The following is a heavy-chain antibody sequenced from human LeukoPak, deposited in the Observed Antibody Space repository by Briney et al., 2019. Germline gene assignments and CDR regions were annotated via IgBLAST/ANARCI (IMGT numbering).Heavy chain of an antibody. CDR2: ISGSGGST. D-gene: IGHD5-12*01. Sequence: GGSLRLSCVASGLIFSRSDMHWVRQAPGKGLEWVSAISGSGGSTYYADSVKGRFTISRDNSKNTLYLQMNSLRAEDTAVYYCAKDLSGYEENWFDPWGQGTLVTVSS. V-gene: IGHV3-23*01. CDR1: GLIFSRSD. J-gene: IGHJ5*02. CDR3: AKDLSGYEENWFDP.